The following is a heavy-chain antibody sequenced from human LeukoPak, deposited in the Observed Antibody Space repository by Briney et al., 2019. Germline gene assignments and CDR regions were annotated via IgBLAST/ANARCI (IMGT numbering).Heavy chain of an antibody. CDR2: IREDGSEK. J-gene: IGHJ4*02. D-gene: IGHD1-1*01. CDR3: ARAGRGGHNDC. CDR1: GFSLSSNW. V-gene: IGHV3-7*01. Sequence: GGSLRLSCAASGFSLSSNWMSWVRPAAGKGLEWVANIREDGSEKKYVDSVKGRFTTSRDNAKNSLYLQMNSLRAEDTAVYYCARAGRGGHNDCWGQGTLVTVSS.